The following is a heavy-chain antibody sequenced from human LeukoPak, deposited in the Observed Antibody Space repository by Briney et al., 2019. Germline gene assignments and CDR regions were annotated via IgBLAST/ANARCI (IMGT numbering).Heavy chain of an antibody. V-gene: IGHV3-7*05. D-gene: IGHD3-3*01. Sequence: GGSLRLSCAASGFTFSSYWMSWVRQAPGKGLEWVANIKQDGGEKYYVDSVKGRFTISRDNAKNSLYLQMNSLRAEDTAVYYCARDNGYYDFWSGYDRYFDYWGQGTLVTVSS. CDR1: GFTFSSYW. CDR3: ARDNGYYDFWSGYDRYFDY. J-gene: IGHJ4*02. CDR2: IKQDGGEK.